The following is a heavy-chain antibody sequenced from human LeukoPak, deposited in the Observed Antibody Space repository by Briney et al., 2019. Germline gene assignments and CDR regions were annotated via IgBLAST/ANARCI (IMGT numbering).Heavy chain of an antibody. CDR3: AKDRQKVLRYLQAGLGAFDI. V-gene: IGHV3-30*18. CDR1: RFTFSSYG. D-gene: IGHD2/OR15-2a*01. CDR2: ISHDGSNE. J-gene: IGHJ3*02. Sequence: GGSLRLSCAASRFTFSSYGMHWVRQAAGKGLEWVAVISHDGSNEYYADSVKGRFTISRDNSKNTQYLQLNSLRAEDTGVYYCAKDRQKVLRYLQAGLGAFDIWGQGTMVTVSS.